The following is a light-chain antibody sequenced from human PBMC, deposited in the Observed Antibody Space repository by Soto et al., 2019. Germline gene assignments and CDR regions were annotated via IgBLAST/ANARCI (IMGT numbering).Light chain of an antibody. CDR3: SSDAGSNNWV. CDR1: SSDVGGSNY. V-gene: IGLV2-8*01. J-gene: IGLJ3*02. CDR2: EVS. Sequence: QSALTQPPSASGSPGQSVTMSCTGTSSDVGGSNYVSWYQQHPGKAPKLMIYEVSKRPSGVPDRFSGSKSGNTASLTVSGLQAEDEADYYCSSDAGSNNWVFGGGTKVTVL.